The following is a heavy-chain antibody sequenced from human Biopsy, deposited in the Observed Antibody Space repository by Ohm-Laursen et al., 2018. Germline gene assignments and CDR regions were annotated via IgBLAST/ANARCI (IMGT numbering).Heavy chain of an antibody. Sequence: GTLSLLCSVSGGSISRSYWRWIRQPPGKALEWIGYISYSGSTSYNPSLKSRVTISADTSKNHLPLTLSSLTAADTAVYFCAKQWSYYESFTQHYRGDFDYWGQGTLVIVSS. CDR2: ISYSGST. CDR3: AKQWSYYESFTQHYRGDFDY. J-gene: IGHJ4*02. D-gene: IGHD3-16*01. CDR1: GGSISRSY. V-gene: IGHV4-59*08.